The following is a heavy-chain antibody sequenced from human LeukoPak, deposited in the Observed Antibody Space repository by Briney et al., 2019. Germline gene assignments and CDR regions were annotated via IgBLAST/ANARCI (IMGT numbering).Heavy chain of an antibody. D-gene: IGHD6-13*01. Sequence: PGRSLRLSCAASGFTFSSYGMHWVRQAPGKGLEWVAVILYDGSNKYYADSVKGRFTISRDNSKNTLYLQMNSLRAEDTAVYYCAKDVAAAGIGFDYWGQGTLVTVSS. CDR2: ILYDGSNK. J-gene: IGHJ4*02. CDR1: GFTFSSYG. CDR3: AKDVAAAGIGFDY. V-gene: IGHV3-30*18.